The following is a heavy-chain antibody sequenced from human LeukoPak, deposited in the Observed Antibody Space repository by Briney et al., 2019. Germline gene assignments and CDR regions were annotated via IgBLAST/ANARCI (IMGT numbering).Heavy chain of an antibody. Sequence: GGSLRLSCAASGFTFSSYDMHWVRQAPGRGLEWVSAIGIAGDTYYPDSVKGRFTISRDSSKNTVFLQMDSLRAEDTAVYYCARDPGYGLGVDYGDYWGQGTLVTVSS. D-gene: IGHD3-10*01. CDR3: ARDPGYGLGVDYGDY. CDR1: GFTFSSYD. V-gene: IGHV3-13*01. J-gene: IGHJ4*02. CDR2: IGIAGDT.